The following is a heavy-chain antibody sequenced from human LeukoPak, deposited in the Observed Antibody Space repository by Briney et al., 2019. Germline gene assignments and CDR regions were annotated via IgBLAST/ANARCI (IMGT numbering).Heavy chain of an antibody. Sequence: GGSLRLSCAASGFTLSSYAMTWVRQAPGKGLEWVSTISGSGATTYCADSVKGRFTISRDNSKNTLYLQMNSLRAEDTAVYYCARSLWFGDYYFDYWGQGTLVTVSS. CDR3: ARSLWFGDYYFDY. J-gene: IGHJ4*02. V-gene: IGHV3-23*01. CDR2: ISGSGATT. D-gene: IGHD3-10*01. CDR1: GFTLSSYA.